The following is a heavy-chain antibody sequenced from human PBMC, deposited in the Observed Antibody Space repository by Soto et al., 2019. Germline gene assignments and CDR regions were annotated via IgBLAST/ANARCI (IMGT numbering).Heavy chain of an antibody. CDR2: ISSSSSYI. Sequence: EVQLVESGGGLVKPGGSLRLSCAASGFTFSSHNMNWVRQAPGKGLEWVSSISSSSSYIFYGDSVKGRFTISRDNAKNALFLQMSSLRAEDTAVYYCVRGAMGVTTPSWVDPWGQGTLVTVSS. D-gene: IGHD4-4*01. CDR3: VRGAMGVTTPSWVDP. CDR1: GFTFSSHN. V-gene: IGHV3-21*01. J-gene: IGHJ5*02.